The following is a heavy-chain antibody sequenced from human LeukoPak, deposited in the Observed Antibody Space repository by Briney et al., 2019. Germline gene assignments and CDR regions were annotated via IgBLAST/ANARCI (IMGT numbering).Heavy chain of an antibody. CDR1: GFTFSSYA. D-gene: IGHD6-13*01. CDR3: AKDLRYSSSWYDY. V-gene: IGHV3-23*01. J-gene: IGHJ4*02. CDR2: ISGSGGST. Sequence: GGSLRLSCAASGFTFSSYAMSWVRQAPGKGLGWVSAISGSGGSTYYADSVKGRFTISRDNSKNTLYLQMNSLRAEDTAVYYCAKDLRYSSSWYDYWGQGTLVTVSS.